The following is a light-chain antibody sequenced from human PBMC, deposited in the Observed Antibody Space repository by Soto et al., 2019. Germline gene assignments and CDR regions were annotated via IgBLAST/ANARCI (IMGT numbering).Light chain of an antibody. CDR1: QSISSW. CDR2: DAS. V-gene: IGKV1-5*01. J-gene: IGKJ5*01. CDR3: QQYNSYPIT. Sequence: IRMTQSPSTLSVSVGDRVTITCRASQSISSWLAWYQQEPGKAPKLLIYDASSLESGGPSRFSGSGSGTEFTLTISSRQPDDFATYYCQQYNSYPITSGQGTRLEI.